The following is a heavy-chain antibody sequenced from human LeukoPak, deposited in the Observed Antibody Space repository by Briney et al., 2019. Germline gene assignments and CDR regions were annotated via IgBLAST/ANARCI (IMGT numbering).Heavy chain of an antibody. CDR1: GGSISTYY. CDR2: IYYSGST. V-gene: IGHV4-59*01. D-gene: IGHD4-11*01. CDR3: ARSYSNFYYGMDV. J-gene: IGHJ6*02. Sequence: SETLSLTCSVSGGSISTYYWSWIRQPPGKGLDWIGYIYYSGSTNYNPSLKSRVIISVDTSKNQFSLDLTSVTAADSAVYFCARSYSNFYYGMDVWGQGTTVTVSS.